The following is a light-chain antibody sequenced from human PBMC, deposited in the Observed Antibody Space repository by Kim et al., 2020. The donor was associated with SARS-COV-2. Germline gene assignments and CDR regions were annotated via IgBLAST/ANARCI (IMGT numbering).Light chain of an antibody. CDR1: HSLGNIKGNIL. Sequence: QPASIFCRCSHSLGNIKGNILVNWFQQRPGQSPRRLIYKVSDRDSGVPDRFSGSASGTAFTLKISRVEAEDVGVNYCMQGARWPYSFGQGTKLEI. CDR2: KVS. CDR3: MQGARWPYS. J-gene: IGKJ2*03. V-gene: IGKV2-30*01.